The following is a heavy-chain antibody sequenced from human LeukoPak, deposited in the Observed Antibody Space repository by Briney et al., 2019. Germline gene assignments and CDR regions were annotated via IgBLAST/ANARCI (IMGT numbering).Heavy chain of an antibody. Sequence: GGSLRLSCAASGFTISDYYMSWIRQAPGKGLEWVSYISSSGSTIYYADSVKGRFTISRDNAKNSLYLQMNSLRAEDTAVYYCARRYYDFWSGYYTLGDYWGQGTLVTVSS. CDR3: ARRYYDFWSGYYTLGDY. CDR1: GFTISDYY. J-gene: IGHJ4*02. D-gene: IGHD3-3*01. V-gene: IGHV3-11*04. CDR2: ISSSGSTI.